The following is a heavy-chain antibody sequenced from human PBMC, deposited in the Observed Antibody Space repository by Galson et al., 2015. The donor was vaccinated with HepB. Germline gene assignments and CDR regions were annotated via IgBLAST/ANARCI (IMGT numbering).Heavy chain of an antibody. CDR1: GDSISSSSYF. CDR2: IYYSGGT. CDR3: ARHIVVVTENYFDY. D-gene: IGHD2-21*02. J-gene: IGHJ4*02. Sequence: LSLTCSVSGDSISSSSYFWGWLRQPPGKGLEWIGNIYYSGGTYYNPSLKSRVSISVDTSKNQFSLTVSSVTAADTAVYFCARHIVVVTENYFDYWGQGTLVTVSS. V-gene: IGHV4-39*01.